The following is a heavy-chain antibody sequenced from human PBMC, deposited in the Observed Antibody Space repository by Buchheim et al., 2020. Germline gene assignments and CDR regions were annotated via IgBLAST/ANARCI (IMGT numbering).Heavy chain of an antibody. CDR2: INPSGGST. Sequence: QVQLVQSGAEVKKPGASVKVSCKASGYTFTSYYMHWVRQAPGQGLEWMGIINPSGGSTSYAQKFQGRVTMTRDTSTSTVYMELSSLRSEDTAVYYCARDQKSRDGCNSRVNWFDPWGQGTL. V-gene: IGHV1-46*01. J-gene: IGHJ5*02. D-gene: IGHD5-24*01. CDR1: GYTFTSYY. CDR3: ARDQKSRDGCNSRVNWFDP.